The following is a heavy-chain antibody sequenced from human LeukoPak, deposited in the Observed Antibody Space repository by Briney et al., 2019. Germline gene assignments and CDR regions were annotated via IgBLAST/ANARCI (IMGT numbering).Heavy chain of an antibody. Sequence: GGSLRLSCAASGFIVSSSYMSWVSQAPGKGLEWVSIIYSGGDTYYSDSVKGRFTISRDDSKNTLYLQMNSLRAEDTAVYYCARVDSSSWYGAWFDPWGQGTLVTVSS. CDR1: GFIVSSSY. CDR3: ARVDSSSWYGAWFDP. CDR2: IYSGGDT. D-gene: IGHD6-13*01. J-gene: IGHJ5*02. V-gene: IGHV3-53*01.